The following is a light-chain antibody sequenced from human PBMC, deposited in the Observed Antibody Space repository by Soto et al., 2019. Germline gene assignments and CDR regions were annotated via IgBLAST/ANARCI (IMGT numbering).Light chain of an antibody. CDR3: QQYNNWPPYT. CDR2: GAS. Sequence: EIVMTQSPATLSLSPVERATLSCRAIHSVTSNLAWYQQKPGQAPRLLIYGASIRAMGVPVRFSGSGSGTEFTLTITSLQSEDFAVYYCQQYNNWPPYTFGQGTKVEIK. V-gene: IGKV3-15*01. CDR1: HSVTSN. J-gene: IGKJ2*01.